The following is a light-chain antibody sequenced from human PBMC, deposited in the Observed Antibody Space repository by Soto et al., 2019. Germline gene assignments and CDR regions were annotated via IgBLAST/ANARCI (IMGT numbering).Light chain of an antibody. CDR2: DVS. CDR1: SSDVGAYNY. Sequence: QSVLTQPASVSGSPGQSITISCTGTSSDVGAYNYVSWYQQHPGKAPKLMIYDVSNRPSGVSNRFSGSKSGSTASLTISGLQAEDEADYYCSSYTSSSTDVFGTGTKLTVL. V-gene: IGLV2-14*01. J-gene: IGLJ1*01. CDR3: SSYTSSSTDV.